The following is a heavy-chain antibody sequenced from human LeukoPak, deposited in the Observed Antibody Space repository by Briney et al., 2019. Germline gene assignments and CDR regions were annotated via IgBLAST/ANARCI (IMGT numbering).Heavy chain of an antibody. CDR1: GHSFTSFG. CDR2: ISAANGKT. Sequence: ASVKVSCKASGHSFTSFGLSWVRPAPGQGHEWMGWISAANGKTNYELDFRGRVTMPPDTIPSKDFMELGSLRSDDTAMYYCARDLRAAGRLLPGDYWGQGTLVNVSS. V-gene: IGHV1-18*01. D-gene: IGHD6-19*01. CDR3: ARDLRAAGRLLPGDY. J-gene: IGHJ4*02.